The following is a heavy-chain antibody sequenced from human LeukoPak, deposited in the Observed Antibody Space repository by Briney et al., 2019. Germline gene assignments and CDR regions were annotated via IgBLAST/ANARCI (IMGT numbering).Heavy chain of an antibody. D-gene: IGHD2-21*01. CDR3: ARDLSAAYDF. CDR2: LVYDERN. J-gene: IGHJ4*02. Sequence: SGGSLRLSCAASGFTFSSYAMTWVRQAPGKGLEWVARLVYDERNDYANSVKGRFTISRDNSKNTLYLQMDNLRVDDTAVYYCARDLSAAYDFWGQGILVTVSS. CDR1: GFTFSSYA. V-gene: IGHV3-33*08.